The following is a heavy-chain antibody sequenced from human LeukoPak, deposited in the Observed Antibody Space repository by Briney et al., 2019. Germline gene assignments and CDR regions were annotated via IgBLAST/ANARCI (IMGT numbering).Heavy chain of an antibody. V-gene: IGHV1-69*06. CDR2: IIPIFGTA. D-gene: IGHD6-13*01. CDR1: GCTFSSYA. CDR3: AVTGIAAAGSGY. J-gene: IGHJ4*02. Sequence: SVKVSCKASGCTFSSYAISWVRQVPGQGLEWMGGIIPIFGTANYAQKFQGRVTITADKSTSTAYMELSSLRSEDTAVYYCAVTGIAAAGSGYWGQGTLVTVSS.